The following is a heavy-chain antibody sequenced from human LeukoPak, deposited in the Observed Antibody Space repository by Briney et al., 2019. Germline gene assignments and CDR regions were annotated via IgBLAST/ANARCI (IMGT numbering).Heavy chain of an antibody. D-gene: IGHD4-23*01. J-gene: IGHJ3*02. CDR1: GGSISSYY. V-gene: IGHV4-4*07. Sequence: SETLSLTCTVSGGSISSYYWSWIRQPAGKGLEWIGRIYTSGSTNYNPSLKSRVTMSVDTSKNQFSLKLSFVTAADTAVYYCARARYGGNSFDAFDIWGQGTMVTVSS. CDR3: ARARYGGNSFDAFDI. CDR2: IYTSGST.